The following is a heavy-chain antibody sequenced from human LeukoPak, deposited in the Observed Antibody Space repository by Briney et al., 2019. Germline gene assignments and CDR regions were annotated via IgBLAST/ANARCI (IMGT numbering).Heavy chain of an antibody. CDR1: GGSFSGYY. CDR2: INHSGST. CDR3: ATPLRSYGMDV. J-gene: IGHJ6*02. V-gene: IGHV4-34*01. Sequence: SETLSFTCAVYGGSFSGYYWSWIRQPPGKGLEWIGEINHSGSTNYNPSLKSRVTISVDTSKNQFSLKLGSVTAADTAVCYCATPLRSYGMDVWGQGTTVTVSS.